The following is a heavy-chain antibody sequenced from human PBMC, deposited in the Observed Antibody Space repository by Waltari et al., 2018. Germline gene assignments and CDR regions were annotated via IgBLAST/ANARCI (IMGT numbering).Heavy chain of an antibody. D-gene: IGHD2-15*01. CDR3: ARGSTVAALDT. V-gene: IGHV4-30-4*08. Sequence: QVQLQESGPGLVKPSQTLSLTCTVSGGSISSGAYYWSWVRQPPGKVMEWIGYISYTGTTHYSPSLRSRVIMSIDTSKTQFSLKLSSVTAADTALYFCARGSTVAALDTWGQGTLVTVSS. CDR1: GGSISSGAYY. J-gene: IGHJ5*02. CDR2: ISYTGTT.